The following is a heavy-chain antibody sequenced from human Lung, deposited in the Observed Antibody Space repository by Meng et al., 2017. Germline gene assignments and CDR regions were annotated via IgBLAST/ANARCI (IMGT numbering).Heavy chain of an antibody. D-gene: IGHD2-15*01. CDR3: ARFETVGVATGDF. J-gene: IGHJ4*02. Sequence: EVQLVESGGGLVTPGGSLRLSCAASGFTFSNYSMNWVRQAPGKELEWVSSISSESRYIFYADSVKGRFTISRDNGKKLLYLQMNSLSPEDTAVFYCARFETVGVATGDFWGQGTLVTVSS. V-gene: IGHV3-21*01. CDR1: GFTFSNYS. CDR2: ISSESRYI.